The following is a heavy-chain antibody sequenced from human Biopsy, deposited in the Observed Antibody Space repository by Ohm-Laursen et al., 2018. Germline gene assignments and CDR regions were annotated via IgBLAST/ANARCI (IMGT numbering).Heavy chain of an antibody. CDR1: DASAGSGRYY. D-gene: IGHD3-10*01. Sequence: GTLSLTCTASDASAGSGRYYWTWIRQPPRKPLEWIGYFYSSGTTRYNPSLESRLSISMDTSKNEVSLRLTSMTAADTAVYFCARAPADQYAARNYYSSHAFDMWGQGTKVTVSS. V-gene: IGHV4-61*01. J-gene: IGHJ3*02. CDR2: FYSSGTT. CDR3: ARAPADQYAARNYYSSHAFDM.